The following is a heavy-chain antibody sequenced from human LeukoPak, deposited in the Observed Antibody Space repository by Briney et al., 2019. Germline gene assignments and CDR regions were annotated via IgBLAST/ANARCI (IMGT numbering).Heavy chain of an antibody. D-gene: IGHD3-3*01. CDR2: INPNSGGT. J-gene: IGHJ4*02. CDR1: GYTFTGYY. CDR3: ARVAIFGVEVKGGGDY. Sequence: ASVKVSCKASGYTFTGYYMRWVRQAPGQGLEWMGWINPNSGGTNYAQKFQGRVTMTRDTSISTAYMELSRLRSDDTAVYYCARVAIFGVEVKGGGDYWGQGTLVTVSS. V-gene: IGHV1-2*02.